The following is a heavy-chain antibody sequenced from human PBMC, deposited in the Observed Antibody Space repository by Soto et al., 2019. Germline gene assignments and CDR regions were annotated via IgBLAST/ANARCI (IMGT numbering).Heavy chain of an antibody. D-gene: IGHD6-19*01. CDR3: ASSGCWNFDH. CDR2: IYYSGST. CDR1: GGSISSSSYY. Sequence: PSETLSLTCTVSGGSISSSSYYWGWIRQPPGKGLEWIGSIYYSGSTYYNPSLKSRVTISVDTSKNQFSLKLSSVTAADTAVYYCASSGCWNFDHWGQDTLVTVAS. V-gene: IGHV4-39*01. J-gene: IGHJ4*02.